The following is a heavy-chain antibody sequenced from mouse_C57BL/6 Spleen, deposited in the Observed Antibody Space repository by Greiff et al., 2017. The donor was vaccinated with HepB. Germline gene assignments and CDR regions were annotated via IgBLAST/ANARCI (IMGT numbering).Heavy chain of an antibody. CDR2: ISSGGSYT. CDR1: GFTFSSYG. J-gene: IGHJ2*01. Sequence: EVKVVESGGDLVKPGGSLKLSCAASGFTFSSYGMSWVRQTPDKRLEWVATISSGGSYTYYPDSVKGRFTISRDNAKNTLYLQMSSLKSEDTAMYYCARHYSSGYYFDYWGQGTTLTVSS. V-gene: IGHV5-6*01. D-gene: IGHD3-2*02. CDR3: ARHYSSGYYFDY.